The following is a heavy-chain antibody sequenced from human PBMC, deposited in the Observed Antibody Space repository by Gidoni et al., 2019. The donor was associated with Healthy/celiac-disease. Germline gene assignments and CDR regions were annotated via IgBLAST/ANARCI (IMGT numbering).Heavy chain of an antibody. CDR3: ARSPVEVEMATIGDAFDI. CDR2: IDWDDDK. V-gene: IGHV2-70*04. J-gene: IGHJ3*02. Sequence: QVTLKESGPALVKPTQTLTLTCTFSGFSLSTSGMRVSWIRQPPGKALEWLARIDWDDDKFYSTSLKTRLTISKDTSKNQVVLTMTNMDPVDTATYYCARSPVEVEMATIGDAFDIWGQGTMVTVSS. CDR1: GFSLSTSGMR. D-gene: IGHD5-12*01.